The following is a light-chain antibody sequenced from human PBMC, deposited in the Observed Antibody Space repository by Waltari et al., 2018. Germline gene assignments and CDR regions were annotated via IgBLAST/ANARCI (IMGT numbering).Light chain of an antibody. J-gene: IGLJ2*01. V-gene: IGLV2-14*03. CDR2: DVS. CDR3: SSYTTTSAII. Sequence: QSALTQPASVSGSPGPSITISCTGTSSDVGGYNYVPWYQPSPGKAPQRLLFDVSRWPSGVSNRFSGSKSGNTASLTISGLQAEDEADYYCSSYTTTSAIIFGGGTTLTVL. CDR1: SSDVGGYNY.